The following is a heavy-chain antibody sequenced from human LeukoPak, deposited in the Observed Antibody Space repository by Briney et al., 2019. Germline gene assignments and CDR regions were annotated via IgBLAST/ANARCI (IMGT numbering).Heavy chain of an antibody. CDR3: ARRKGSRYSSGWSDY. CDR2: INHSGST. V-gene: IGHV4-34*01. Sequence: WIRQPPGKGLEWIGEINHSGSTNYNPSLKSRVTISVDTPKNQFSLKLSSVTAADTAVYYCARRKGSRYSSGWSDYWGQGTLVTVSS. D-gene: IGHD6-19*01. J-gene: IGHJ4*02.